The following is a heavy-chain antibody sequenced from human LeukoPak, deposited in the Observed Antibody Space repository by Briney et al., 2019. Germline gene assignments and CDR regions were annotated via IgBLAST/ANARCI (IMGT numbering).Heavy chain of an antibody. CDR3: ARGGSPYYFDY. J-gene: IGHJ4*02. D-gene: IGHD3-16*01. V-gene: IGHV3-53*04. CDR1: GFTFSSYS. CDR2: IYSGGST. Sequence: GGSLRLSCAASGFTFSSYSMNWVHQAPGKGLEWVSVIYSGGSTYYADSVKGRFTISRHNSKNTLYLQMNSLRAEDTAVYYCARGGSPYYFDYWGQGTLVTVSS.